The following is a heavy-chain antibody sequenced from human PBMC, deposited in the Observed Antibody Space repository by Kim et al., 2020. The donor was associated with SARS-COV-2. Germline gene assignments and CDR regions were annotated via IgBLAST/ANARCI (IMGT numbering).Heavy chain of an antibody. V-gene: IGHV3-23*01. D-gene: IGHD3-22*01. CDR3: AKDLAWGAMIAPGWFDP. J-gene: IGHJ5*02. Sequence: VKGRFTISRDNSKNTLYLQMNSLRAEDTAVYYCAKDLAWGAMIAPGWFDPWGQGTLVTVSS.